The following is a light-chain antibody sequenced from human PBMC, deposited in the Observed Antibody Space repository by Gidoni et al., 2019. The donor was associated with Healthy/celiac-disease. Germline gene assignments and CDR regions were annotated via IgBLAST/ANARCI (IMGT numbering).Light chain of an antibody. CDR2: KAS. CDR3: QQYNSSLTWT. CDR1: QSISSW. V-gene: IGKV1-5*03. Sequence: DIQMTQSPSTLSASVGDRVTITCRASQSISSWLAWYQQKPGKAPKLLIYKASSLESGVPSMFSGSGSGTEFTLTISSLQPDDFATYYCQQYNSSLTWTFGQGTKVEIK. J-gene: IGKJ1*01.